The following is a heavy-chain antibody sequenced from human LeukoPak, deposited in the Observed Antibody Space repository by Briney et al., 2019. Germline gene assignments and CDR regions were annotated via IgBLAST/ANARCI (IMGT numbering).Heavy chain of an antibody. Sequence: ASETLSLTCTVSGGSISSSRYYWGWIRQPPGKGLEWIGSMYYSGSTYYNPSLKSRVTISVDTSKNQFSLKLSSVTAADTAVYYCARGSQQQLVSRRWFDPWGQGTLVTVSS. V-gene: IGHV4-39*07. CDR2: MYYSGST. CDR1: GGSISSSRYY. J-gene: IGHJ5*02. CDR3: ARGSQQQLVSRRWFDP. D-gene: IGHD6-13*01.